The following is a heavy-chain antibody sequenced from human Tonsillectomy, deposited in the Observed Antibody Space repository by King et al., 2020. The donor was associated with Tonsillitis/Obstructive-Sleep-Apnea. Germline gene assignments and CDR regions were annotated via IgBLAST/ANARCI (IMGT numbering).Heavy chain of an antibody. CDR3: ARDSMSHYYDSSGYYTFAY. J-gene: IGHJ4*02. CDR1: GYTFTSYG. V-gene: IGHV1-18*01. Sequence: VQLVESGAEVKKPGASVKVSCKASGYTFTSYGISWVRQAPGQGLEWMGWISPYNGDTNFAQNLQGRVTMTTGTSTSTAYMELRSLRSDDTAVYYCARDSMSHYYDSSGYYTFAYWGQGTLVTVSS. CDR2: ISPYNGDT. D-gene: IGHD3-22*01.